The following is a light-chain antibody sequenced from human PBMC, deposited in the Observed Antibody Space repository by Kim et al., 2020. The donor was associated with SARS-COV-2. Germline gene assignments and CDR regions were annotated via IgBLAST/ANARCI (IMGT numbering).Light chain of an antibody. V-gene: IGKV1-27*01. J-gene: IGKJ4*01. CDR2: AAS. Sequence: ASVGDRVTITRRASQGISNYLAWDQQKPGKVPKLLIYAASTLQSGVPSRFSGSGSGTDFTLTISSLQPEDVATYYCQKYNSAALTFGGGTKVDIK. CDR3: QKYNSAALT. CDR1: QGISNY.